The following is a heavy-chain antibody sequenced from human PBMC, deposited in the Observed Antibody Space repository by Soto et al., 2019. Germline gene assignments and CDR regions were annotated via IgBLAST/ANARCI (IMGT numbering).Heavy chain of an antibody. V-gene: IGHV1-18*01. CDR3: ARDFNYDRSLPTRYGMDV. CDR2: ISGYNGNT. J-gene: IGHJ6*02. D-gene: IGHD3-22*01. CDR1: GYTFSSYG. Sequence: QVQLVQSGAEVKKPGASVKVSCKASGYTFSSYGISWVRQAPGQGLEWMGWISGYNGNTYYAQKFQGRVTMTTDTSTSTAYMELRSLRSHDTAVYYCARDFNYDRSLPTRYGMDVWGQGTTVIVSS.